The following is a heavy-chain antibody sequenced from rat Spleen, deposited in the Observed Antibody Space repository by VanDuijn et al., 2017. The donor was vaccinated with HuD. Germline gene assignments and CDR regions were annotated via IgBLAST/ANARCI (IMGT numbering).Heavy chain of an antibody. CDR3: TQYGYY. V-gene: IGHV10-5*01. CDR1: GFNFSNAA. D-gene: IGHD1-7*01. Sequence: VQLVESGGGLVQPGRSMKLSCAASGFNFSNAAMYWVRQAPGKGLEWVARIRSKPNNYATYYVDSVKGRFTISRDDSKSMVYLQMDNLKTEDTAMYYCTQYGYYWGQGVMVTVSS. CDR2: IRSKPNNYAT. J-gene: IGHJ2*01.